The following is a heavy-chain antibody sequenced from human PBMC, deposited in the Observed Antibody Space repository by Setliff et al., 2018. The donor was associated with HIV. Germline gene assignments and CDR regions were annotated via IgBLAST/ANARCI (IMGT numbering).Heavy chain of an antibody. D-gene: IGHD6-19*01. CDR2: IYYSGST. CDR3: ARDSVAGVFDY. CDR1: GGSISSGSYY. J-gene: IGHJ4*02. Sequence: ETLSLTCTVSGGSISSGSYYWSWIRQPPGKGLEWIGSIYYSGSTYYNPSLKSRVTISVDTSKNQFSLKLSSVTAADTAVYYCARDSVAGVFDYWGQGTLVTVSS. V-gene: IGHV4-39*07.